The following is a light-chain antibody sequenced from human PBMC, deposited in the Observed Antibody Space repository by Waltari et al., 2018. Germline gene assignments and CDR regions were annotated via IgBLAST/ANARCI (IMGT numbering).Light chain of an antibody. CDR3: QQRSNWPPT. J-gene: IGKJ5*01. Sequence: EIVLTQSPATLSLSPGERATLSCRASQSVSSYLAWYQQKPGQAPRLLIYDACNRATGIPARFSGSGSGTDFTVTISSLEPEDFAVYYCQQRSNWPPTFGQGTRLEIK. CDR2: DAC. CDR1: QSVSSY. V-gene: IGKV3-11*01.